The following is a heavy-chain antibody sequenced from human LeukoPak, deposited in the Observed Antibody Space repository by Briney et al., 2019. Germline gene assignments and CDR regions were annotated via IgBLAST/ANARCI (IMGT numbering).Heavy chain of an antibody. CDR1: GFTFSSYA. CDR3: AIDYDSSGSYFDY. Sequence: PGGSLRLSCAASGFTFSSYAMSWVRQAPGKGLECVSAISVSGGTTNYADSVKGRFTISRDNSKNTLYLQMNSLRVEDTAVYYCAIDYDSSGSYFDYWGQGTLVTVSS. CDR2: ISVSGGTT. J-gene: IGHJ4*02. D-gene: IGHD3-22*01. V-gene: IGHV3-23*01.